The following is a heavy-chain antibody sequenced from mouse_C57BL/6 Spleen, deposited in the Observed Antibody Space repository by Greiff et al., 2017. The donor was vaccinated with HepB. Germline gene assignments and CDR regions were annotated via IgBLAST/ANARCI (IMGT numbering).Heavy chain of an antibody. Sequence: QVQLQQSGPELVKPGASVKISCKASGYAFSSSWMNWVKQRPGKGLEWIGRIYPGDGDTNYNGKFKGKATLTADKSSSTAYMQLSSLTSEDSAVYFCARRITKWYFDVWGTGTTVTVSS. CDR2: IYPGDGDT. CDR3: ARRITKWYFDV. CDR1: GYAFSSSW. D-gene: IGHD2-4*01. V-gene: IGHV1-82*01. J-gene: IGHJ1*03.